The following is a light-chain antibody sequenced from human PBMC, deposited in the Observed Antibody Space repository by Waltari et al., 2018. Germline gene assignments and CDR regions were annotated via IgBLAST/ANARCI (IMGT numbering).Light chain of an antibody. CDR2: GTS. Sequence: DIQMTQSPSTPSASVGGRVTITCRASQNISTWLAWYQHKPGQAPKLLIYGTSSLESGVPSRFSGSGSGTEFTLTISSLQPDDFATYYCQQSYSSPYTFGQGTKLEIK. J-gene: IGKJ2*01. V-gene: IGKV1-5*03. CDR1: QNISTW. CDR3: QQSYSSPYT.